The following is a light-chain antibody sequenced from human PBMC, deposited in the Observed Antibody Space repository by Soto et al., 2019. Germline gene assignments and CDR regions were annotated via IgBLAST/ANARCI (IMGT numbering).Light chain of an antibody. CDR3: QKYSAYPWS. V-gene: IGKV1-5*03. Sequence: DIQMTQSHSTLSASVGDRVTITCRASQSINSWLAWYQQKPGKAPKLLIYKASDLENAVASRFSGSGSGTDFTLTISSLQPDDFATYYCQKYSAYPWSVGPGTKVEVK. CDR2: KAS. CDR1: QSINSW. J-gene: IGKJ1*01.